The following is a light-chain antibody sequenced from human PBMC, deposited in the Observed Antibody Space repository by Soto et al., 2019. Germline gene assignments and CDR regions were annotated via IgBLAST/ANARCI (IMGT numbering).Light chain of an antibody. CDR1: QSVLYSSNNKNY. CDR3: QQYYSTLT. Sequence: DIVMTQSPDSLAVSLGERATINCKSSQSVLYSSNNKNYLAWYQQKPGQPPKLLIYWASTRESGVTDRFSGSGSGKDYTLTISSLQAEDVAVYYCQQYYSTLTLGGGTKVEIK. J-gene: IGKJ4*01. V-gene: IGKV4-1*01. CDR2: WAS.